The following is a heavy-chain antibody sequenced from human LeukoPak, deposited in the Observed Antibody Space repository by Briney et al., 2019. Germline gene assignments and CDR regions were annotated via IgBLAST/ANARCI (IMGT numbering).Heavy chain of an antibody. CDR1: GFIFSDYY. D-gene: IGHD3/OR15-3a*01. J-gene: IGHJ1*01. Sequence: GGSLRLSCAASGFIFSDYYMSWIRQTPEKGLECLSYISSSSGYKNYADSLKGRFTISRDNAKNSVYLQMNSLSAEDTAVYYCARQGLYDSSDFWTFQHWGQGTLVTVSS. CDR3: ARQGLYDSSDFWTFQH. CDR2: ISSSSGYK. V-gene: IGHV3-11*06.